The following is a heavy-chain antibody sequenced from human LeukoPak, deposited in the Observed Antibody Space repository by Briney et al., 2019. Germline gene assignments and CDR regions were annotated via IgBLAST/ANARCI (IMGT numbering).Heavy chain of an antibody. Sequence: GESLKISCKGSGYTFTSYWIGWVRQMPGKGLEWMGIIYPGDSDTRYSPSFQGQVTISADKSISTAYLQWSSLKASDTAMYYCARHDTGYCSSTGCYSHYMDVWGKGTTVTVSS. CDR1: GYTFTSYW. V-gene: IGHV5-51*01. CDR3: ARHDTGYCSSTGCYSHYMDV. D-gene: IGHD2-2*02. CDR2: IYPGDSDT. J-gene: IGHJ6*03.